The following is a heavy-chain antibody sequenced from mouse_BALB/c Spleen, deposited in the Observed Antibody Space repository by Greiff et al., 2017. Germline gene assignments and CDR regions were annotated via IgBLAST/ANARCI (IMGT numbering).Heavy chain of an antibody. V-gene: IGHV5-17*02. CDR3: ARGYGIYYYAMDY. Sequence: EVKLVESGGGLVQPGGSRKLSCAASGFTFSSFGMHWVRQAPEKGLEWVAYISSGSSTIYYADTMKGRFTISRDNPKNTLFLQMTSLRSEDTTMYYCARGYGIYYYAMDYWGQGTSVTVSS. D-gene: IGHD2-1*01. CDR1: GFTFSSFG. CDR2: ISSGSSTI. J-gene: IGHJ4*01.